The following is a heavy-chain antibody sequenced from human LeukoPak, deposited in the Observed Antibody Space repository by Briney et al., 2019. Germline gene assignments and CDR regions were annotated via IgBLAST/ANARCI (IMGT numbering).Heavy chain of an antibody. V-gene: IGHV3-53*01. D-gene: IGHD4-17*01. Sequence: GGSLRLSCAASRFTVRSNYMSWVRQAPGKGLEWVSVIYSGGRTYYADAVKGRFTISRDNSKNTLYLQMNSLRAEDTAVYYCARFTTWVTKGGFDYWGQGTLVTVSS. CDR2: IYSGGRT. J-gene: IGHJ4*02. CDR1: RFTVRSNY. CDR3: ARFTTWVTKGGFDY.